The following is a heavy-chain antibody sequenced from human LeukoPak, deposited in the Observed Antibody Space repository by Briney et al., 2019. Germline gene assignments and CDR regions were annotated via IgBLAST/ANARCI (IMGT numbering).Heavy chain of an antibody. D-gene: IGHD6-19*01. V-gene: IGHV3-30*18. CDR2: ISYDGSNK. CDR3: AKDQGLAVAGLDYFDY. J-gene: IGHJ4*02. Sequence: GGSLRLSCAASGFTFSSYGMHWVRQAPGKGLEWVAVISYDGSNKYHADSVKGRFTISRDNSKNTLYLQMNSLRAEDTAVYYCAKDQGLAVAGLDYFDYWGQGTLVTVSS. CDR1: GFTFSSYG.